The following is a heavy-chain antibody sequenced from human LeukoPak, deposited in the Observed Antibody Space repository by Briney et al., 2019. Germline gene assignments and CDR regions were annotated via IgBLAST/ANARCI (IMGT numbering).Heavy chain of an antibody. J-gene: IGHJ4*02. Sequence: PGGPLRLSCAASGFTFSSYGMHWVRQAPGKGLEWVAVISYDGSNKYYADSVKGRFTISRDNSKNTLYLQMNSLRAEDTAVYYCAKGPTSVAGDYWGQGTLVTVSS. V-gene: IGHV3-30*18. CDR3: AKGPTSVAGDY. CDR1: GFTFSSYG. CDR2: ISYDGSNK. D-gene: IGHD6-19*01.